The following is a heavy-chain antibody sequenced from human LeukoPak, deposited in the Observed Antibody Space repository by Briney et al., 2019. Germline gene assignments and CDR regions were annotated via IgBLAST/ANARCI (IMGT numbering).Heavy chain of an antibody. Sequence: GGSLRLSCAASGFTGSHNYMSWVRQAPGKGLEWVSATHSSGGTYYADSVKGRFTISRDTSKNTLYLQINSLSVEDTAVYYCLVFGDSNHWGQGTLVTVSS. J-gene: IGHJ5*02. D-gene: IGHD4-17*01. CDR1: GFTGSHNY. CDR2: THSSGGT. V-gene: IGHV3-53*01. CDR3: LVFGDSNH.